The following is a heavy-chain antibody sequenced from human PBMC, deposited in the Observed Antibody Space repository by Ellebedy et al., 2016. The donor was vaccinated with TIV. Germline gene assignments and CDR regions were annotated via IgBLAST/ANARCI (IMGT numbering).Heavy chain of an antibody. V-gene: IGHV4-59*01. Sequence: MPGGSLRLSCTVSGGSISSYYWSWIRQPPGKGLEWIGYIYYSGSTNYNPSLKSRVTISVDTSKNQFSLKLSSVTAADTAVYYCARAPRDYGGNSEGFDYWGQGTLVTVSS. CDR2: IYYSGST. CDR3: ARAPRDYGGNSEGFDY. CDR1: GGSISSYY. J-gene: IGHJ4*02. D-gene: IGHD4-23*01.